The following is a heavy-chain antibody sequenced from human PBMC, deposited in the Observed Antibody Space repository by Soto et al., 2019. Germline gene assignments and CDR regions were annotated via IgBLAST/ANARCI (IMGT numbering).Heavy chain of an antibody. Sequence: GSLRLSCAASGFTFSSYGMHWVRQAPGKGLEWVAVIWHDGSNKYYADSVKGRFTISRDNSKNTLYLQMNSLRAEDTAVYYCAREGGRYFDWSDDAFDIWGQGTMVTVSS. CDR2: IWHDGSNK. CDR3: AREGGRYFDWSDDAFDI. J-gene: IGHJ3*02. CDR1: GFTFSSYG. D-gene: IGHD3-9*01. V-gene: IGHV3-33*01.